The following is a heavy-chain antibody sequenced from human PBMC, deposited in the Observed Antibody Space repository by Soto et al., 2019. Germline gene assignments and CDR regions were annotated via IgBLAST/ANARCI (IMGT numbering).Heavy chain of an antibody. J-gene: IGHJ6*03. CDR3: ARRGYGSRWPNVYMDV. CDR1: GVTVCSYD. V-gene: IGHV3-64*01. CDR2: ISNNGAHT. Sequence: GGSPRLCCAASGVTVCSYDMDGVRQDPGKGLEYVSGISNNGAHTDYAKSVKGRFTISRDNSENTLYLQMGSLRAEDMALYYCARRGYGSRWPNVYMDVWGKGTTVTVSS. D-gene: IGHD6-13*01.